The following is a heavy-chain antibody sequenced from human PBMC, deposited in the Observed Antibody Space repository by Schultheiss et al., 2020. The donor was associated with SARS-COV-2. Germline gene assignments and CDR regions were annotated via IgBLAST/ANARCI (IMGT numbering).Heavy chain of an antibody. CDR2: IYHSGST. CDR1: GGSFSGYY. J-gene: IGHJ4*02. D-gene: IGHD1-26*01. CDR3: AGGVGATVRFAY. V-gene: IGHV4-34*01. Sequence: SQTLSLTCAVYGGSFSGYYWGWIRQPPGKGLECIGSIYHSGSTYYNPSLKSRVTISLDTSKNQFSLKLSSVTAADTAVYYCAGGVGATVRFAYWGQGTLVTVSS.